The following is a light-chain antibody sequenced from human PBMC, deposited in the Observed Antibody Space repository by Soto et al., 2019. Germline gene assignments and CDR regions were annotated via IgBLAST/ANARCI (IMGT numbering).Light chain of an antibody. Sequence: QSVLTQPASVSGSPGQSITISCTGTSSDIGDYNYVSWYQQHPGKAPKLTIYEVSNRPSGVSNRFSGSKSGNTASLTISGLQAEDEADYYCSSYRSSSTLAFGGGTKLTVL. CDR1: SSDIGDYNY. CDR2: EVS. CDR3: SSYRSSSTLA. J-gene: IGLJ2*01. V-gene: IGLV2-14*01.